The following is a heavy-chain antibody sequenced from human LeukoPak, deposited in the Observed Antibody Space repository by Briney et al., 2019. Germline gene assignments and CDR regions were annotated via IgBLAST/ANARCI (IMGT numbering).Heavy chain of an antibody. CDR2: ISGSGGST. CDR1: GFTFSSYA. V-gene: IGHV3-23*01. Sequence: GGSPRLSCAASGFTFSSYAMSWVRQAPGKGLEWVSAISGSGGSTYYADSVKGRSTISRDNSKNTLYLQMNSLRAEDTAVYYCAKVSAAVAGTYGDWGQGTLVTVSS. J-gene: IGHJ4*02. D-gene: IGHD6-19*01. CDR3: AKVSAAVAGTYGD.